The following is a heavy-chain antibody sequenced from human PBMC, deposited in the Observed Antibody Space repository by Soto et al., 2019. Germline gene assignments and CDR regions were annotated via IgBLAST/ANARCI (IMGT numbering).Heavy chain of an antibody. CDR2: INHSGST. V-gene: IGHV4-34*01. D-gene: IGHD4-17*01. CDR1: GGSFSGYY. CDR3: ARGRTMTTVTTGFCFDY. J-gene: IGHJ4*02. Sequence: SETLSLTCAVYGGSFSGYYWSWIRQPPGKGLEWIGEINHSGSTNYNPSLKSRVTISVNTSKNQFSLKLSSVTAADTAVYYCARGRTMTTVTTGFCFDYWGQGTLVTVSS.